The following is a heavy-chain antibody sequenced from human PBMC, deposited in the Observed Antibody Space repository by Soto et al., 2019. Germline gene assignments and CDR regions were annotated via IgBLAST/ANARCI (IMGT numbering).Heavy chain of an antibody. V-gene: IGHV1-69*01. D-gene: IGHD2-2*01. Sequence: QVQLVQSGAEVKKPGSSVKVSCKASGGTFSSYAISWVRQAPGQGLEWMGGIIPIFGTANYAQKFQGRVTITADESTSTAYMELSSLRSEDTAVYYCAREVGYCSSTSCYGYYYYYGIDVWGQGTTVTVSS. CDR1: GGTFSSYA. CDR2: IIPIFGTA. CDR3: AREVGYCSSTSCYGYYYYYGIDV. J-gene: IGHJ6*02.